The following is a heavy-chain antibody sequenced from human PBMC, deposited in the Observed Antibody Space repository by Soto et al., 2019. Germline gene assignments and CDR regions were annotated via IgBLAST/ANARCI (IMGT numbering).Heavy chain of an antibody. CDR2: ISYDGSNK. CDR1: GSTFSSYG. V-gene: IGHV3-30*18. CDR3: AKDRRFPDDIFDM. Sequence: SLRLSCAASGSTFSSYGMHWVRQAPGKGLEWVAVISYDGSNKYYADSVKGRFTISRDNSKNTLYVQMNSLRAEDTAVYYCAKDRRFPDDIFDMWGPGT. J-gene: IGHJ3*02. D-gene: IGHD3-9*01.